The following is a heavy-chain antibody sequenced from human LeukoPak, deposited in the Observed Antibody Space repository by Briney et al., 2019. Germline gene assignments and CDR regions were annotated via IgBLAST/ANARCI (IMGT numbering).Heavy chain of an antibody. V-gene: IGHV4-39*07. CDR3: ARGGGLGEQQLVGTFDP. D-gene: IGHD6-13*01. Sequence: HSETLSLTCTVSGGSISSSSYYWGWIRQPPGKGLEWIGSIYYSGSTYYNPSLKSRVTISVDTSKNQFSLKLSSVTAADTAVYYCARGGGLGEQQLVGTFDPWGQGTLVTVSS. CDR1: GGSISSSSYY. J-gene: IGHJ5*02. CDR2: IYYSGST.